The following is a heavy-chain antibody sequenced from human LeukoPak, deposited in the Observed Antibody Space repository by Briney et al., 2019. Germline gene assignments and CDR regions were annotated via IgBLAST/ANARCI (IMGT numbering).Heavy chain of an antibody. J-gene: IGHJ5*02. V-gene: IGHV3-23*01. CDR1: GFTFSTYS. Sequence: PGGSLRLSCAASGFTFSTYSMSWVRQAPGKGLDWVSAIRGGAENTYYADSVRGRFTISRDNYKDTLTLKMNSLRAEDTAIYYCAILSWDGRGTFSWGQGTLVTVSS. CDR3: AILSWDGRGTFS. CDR2: IRGGAENT. D-gene: IGHD2/OR15-2a*01.